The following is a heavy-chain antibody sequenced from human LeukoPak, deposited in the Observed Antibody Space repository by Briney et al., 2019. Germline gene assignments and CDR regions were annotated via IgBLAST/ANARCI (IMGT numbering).Heavy chain of an antibody. V-gene: IGHV3-23*01. CDR2: ISGRGDST. CDR3: AKGSPEGYCSGGSCYSGP. Sequence: PGGSLRLSCAASGFTFSSYAMYWVRQAPGKGLEWVSAISGRGDSTYYADSVKGRFTISRDNSKNTLYLQMNTLRAEDTAVYYCAKGSPEGYCSGGSCYSGPWGQGTLVTVSS. J-gene: IGHJ5*02. CDR1: GFTFSSYA. D-gene: IGHD2-15*01.